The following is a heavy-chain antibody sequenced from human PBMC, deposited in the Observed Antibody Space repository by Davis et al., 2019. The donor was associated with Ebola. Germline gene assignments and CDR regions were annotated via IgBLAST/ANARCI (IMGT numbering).Heavy chain of an antibody. D-gene: IGHD3-9*01. CDR1: GFTFSNYA. CDR3: AREIEYYEILTGYFPY. CDR2: INQDGSEK. V-gene: IGHV3-7*03. Sequence: PGGSLRLSCAVSGFTFSNYAMNWVRQAPGKGLEWVANINQDGSEKYYVDSVKGRFTISRDNAKNSLYLQMNSLRAEDTAVYYCAREIEYYEILTGYFPYWGQGTLVTVSS. J-gene: IGHJ4*02.